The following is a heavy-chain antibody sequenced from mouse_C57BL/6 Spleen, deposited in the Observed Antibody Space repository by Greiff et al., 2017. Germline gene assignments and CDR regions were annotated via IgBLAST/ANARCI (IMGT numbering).Heavy chain of an antibody. V-gene: IGHV1-78*01. J-gene: IGHJ4*01. D-gene: IGHD2-1*01. CDR1: GYTFTDHT. CDR2: IYPRDGST. Sequence: VQLQQSDAELVKPGASVKISCKVSGYTFTDHTIHWMKQRPEQGREWIGYIYPRDGSTKYNEKFKGKATLTADKSSSTAYMQLNSLTSEDSAVYFCAKRGIYYGNYYYAMDYCGQGTSVTVSS. CDR3: AKRGIYYGNYYYAMDY.